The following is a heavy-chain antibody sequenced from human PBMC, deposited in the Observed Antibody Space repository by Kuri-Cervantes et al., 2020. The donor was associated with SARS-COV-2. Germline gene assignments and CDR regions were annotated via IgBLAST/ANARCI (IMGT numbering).Heavy chain of an antibody. D-gene: IGHD2/OR15-2a*01. Sequence: LSLTCAASGFTVSSNYLSWVRQAPGKGLEWVSVIYRGGSTYYAYDVKGRFTISRDNAKNSLYLQMNSLTAEDTAVYYCARDRWGILYYYYMDVWGKGTTVTVSS. CDR1: GFTVSSNY. V-gene: IGHV3-66*01. CDR3: ARDRWGILYYYYMDV. J-gene: IGHJ6*03. CDR2: IYRGGST.